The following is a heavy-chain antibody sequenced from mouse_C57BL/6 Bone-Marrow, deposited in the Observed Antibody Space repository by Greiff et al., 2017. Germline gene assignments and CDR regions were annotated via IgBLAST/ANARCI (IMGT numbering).Heavy chain of an antibody. V-gene: IGHV1-62-2*01. J-gene: IGHJ3*01. CDR1: GYTFTEYT. D-gene: IGHD2-10*01. CDR2: FYPGSGSI. Sequence: VQLQQSGAELVKPGASVKLSCKASGYTFTEYTIHWVKQRSGQGLEWIGWFYPGSGSIKNNEKFKDKATLTADKSSSTVYMELSRVTTEYSAVYFCERHEEAFYGNYVFAYWGQGTLVTVSA. CDR3: ERHEEAFYGNYVFAY.